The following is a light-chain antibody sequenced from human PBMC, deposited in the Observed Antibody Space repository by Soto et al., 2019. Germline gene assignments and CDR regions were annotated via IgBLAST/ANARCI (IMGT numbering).Light chain of an antibody. CDR3: QQFKSYGET. Sequence: GDGVTITSRVSQSISSWLAWYQPKPGTAPPRLINDASSLESGVPSRFSGSGSGTEFTLTISSLQPDDFAAYYCQQFKSYGETFGQGTKVDIK. CDR2: DAS. J-gene: IGKJ1*01. V-gene: IGKV1-5*01. CDR1: QSISSW.